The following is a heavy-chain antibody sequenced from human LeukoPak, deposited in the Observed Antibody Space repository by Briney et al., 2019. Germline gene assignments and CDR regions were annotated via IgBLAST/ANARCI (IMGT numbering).Heavy chain of an antibody. CDR2: MNPNSGNT. J-gene: IGHJ6*03. CDR3: ARGKTDEELGDYDILTGYRNPDYYYYYMDV. Sequence: ASVKVSCKASGYTFTSYDINWVRQATGQGLEWMGWMNPNSGNTGYAQKFQGGVTITRNTSISTAYMELSSLRSEDTAVYYCARGKTDEELGDYDILTGYRNPDYYYYYMDVWGKGTTVTVSS. CDR1: GYTFTSYD. V-gene: IGHV1-8*03. D-gene: IGHD3-9*01.